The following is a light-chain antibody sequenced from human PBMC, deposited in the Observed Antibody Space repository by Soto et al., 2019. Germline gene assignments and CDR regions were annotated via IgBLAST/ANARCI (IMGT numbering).Light chain of an antibody. Sequence: EIVMTQSPATLSVSPGERATLSCRASQSVSSNLAWYQQKPGQAPRLLIYGASTRATGIPARFSGSGSGTEFTLTISSLQSEDFAVYYCQHYNNWPRYTLGQATKLAIK. CDR2: GAS. CDR3: QHYNNWPRYT. CDR1: QSVSSN. V-gene: IGKV3-15*01. J-gene: IGKJ2*01.